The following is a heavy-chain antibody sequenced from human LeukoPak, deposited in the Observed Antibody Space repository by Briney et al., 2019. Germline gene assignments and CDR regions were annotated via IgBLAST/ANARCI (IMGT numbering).Heavy chain of an antibody. CDR3: ARLRGIAARVGLDY. CDR2: INSDGSST. V-gene: IGHV3-74*01. Sequence: GGSLRLSCAASGFTFSSYWMHWVSQAPGKRLVWVSRINSDGSSTSYADSVKGRFTISRDNAKNTLYLQMNSLRAEDTAVYYCARLRGIAARVGLDYWGQGTLVTVSS. CDR1: GFTFSSYW. D-gene: IGHD6-6*01. J-gene: IGHJ4*02.